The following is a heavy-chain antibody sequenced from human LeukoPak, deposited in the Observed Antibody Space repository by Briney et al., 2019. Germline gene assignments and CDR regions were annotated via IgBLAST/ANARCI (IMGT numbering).Heavy chain of an antibody. CDR2: IYTSGST. CDR3: ARDFEGHSGSYKDDAFDI. D-gene: IGHD1-26*01. Sequence: PPETLSLTCAVYGGSFSGYYWSWIRQPAWKGLEWIGRIYTSGSTNYNPSLKSRVTISVDTSKNQFSLKLSSVTAADTAVYYCARDFEGHSGSYKDDAFDIWGQGTMVTVSS. J-gene: IGHJ3*02. V-gene: IGHV4-4*07. CDR1: GGSFSGYY.